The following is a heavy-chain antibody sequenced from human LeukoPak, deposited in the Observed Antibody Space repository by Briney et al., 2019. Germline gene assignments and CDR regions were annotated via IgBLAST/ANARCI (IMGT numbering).Heavy chain of an antibody. CDR3: AKDEYYYDSSGYYYNPDAFDI. CDR1: GFTFSSYA. CDR2: ISGSGGST. Sequence: PGGSLRLSCAASGFTFSSYAMSWVRQAPGKRLEWVSAISGSGGSTYYADSVKGRFTISRDNSKNTLYLQMNSLRAEDTAVYYCAKDEYYYDSSGYYYNPDAFDIWGQGTMVTVSS. D-gene: IGHD3-22*01. V-gene: IGHV3-23*01. J-gene: IGHJ3*02.